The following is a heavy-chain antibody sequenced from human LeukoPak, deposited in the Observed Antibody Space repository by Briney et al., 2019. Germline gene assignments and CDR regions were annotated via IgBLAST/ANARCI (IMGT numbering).Heavy chain of an antibody. Sequence: QTGGSLRLSCAASGFTFSSYAMSWVRQAPGKGLEWVSAISGSGGSTYYADSVEGRFTISRDNSKNTLYLQMNSLRAEDTAVYYCAKGYCSGGSCYLNWFDPWGQGTLVTVSS. CDR2: ISGSGGST. J-gene: IGHJ5*02. CDR1: GFTFSSYA. V-gene: IGHV3-23*01. D-gene: IGHD2-15*01. CDR3: AKGYCSGGSCYLNWFDP.